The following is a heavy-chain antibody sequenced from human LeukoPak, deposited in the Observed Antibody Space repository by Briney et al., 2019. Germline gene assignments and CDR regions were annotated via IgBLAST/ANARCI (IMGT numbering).Heavy chain of an antibody. D-gene: IGHD6-19*01. CDR2: IYYSGST. V-gene: IGHV4-59*08. Sequence: SETLTLTCTVSGGSMSPYHWGWLRQPPGKGREWTGYIYYSGSTNYNPSLKSRVTISVDTSKNQFSLKLSSVTAADTAIYYCARAVSGRFDYWGQGTLVTVSS. CDR3: ARAVSGRFDY. CDR1: GGSMSPYH. J-gene: IGHJ4*02.